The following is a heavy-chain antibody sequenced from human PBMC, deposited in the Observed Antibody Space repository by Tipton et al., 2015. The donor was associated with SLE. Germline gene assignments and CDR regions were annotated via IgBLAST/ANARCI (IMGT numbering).Heavy chain of an antibody. CDR3: ARGRGGEFLDY. Sequence: GSLRLSCAASGFTFSSSWMSWLRQAPGKGLEWVANIKPDGREIYYVDSVKGRFTISRDNAKTSLYLQMDGLRVGDTAVYFCARGRGGEFLDYWGQGTLVTVSS. J-gene: IGHJ4*02. CDR1: GFTFSSSW. D-gene: IGHD3-16*01. CDR2: IKPDGREI. V-gene: IGHV3-7*01.